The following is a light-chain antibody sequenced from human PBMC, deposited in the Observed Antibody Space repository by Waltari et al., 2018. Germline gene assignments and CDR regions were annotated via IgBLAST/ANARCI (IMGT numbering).Light chain of an antibody. Sequence: QSALTQPASVSGSPGQSMSFSCTGISSDIGGFNSVSWYQHHPGKAPKLLIYDVFNRPSGVSNRFSGSKSGNAASLAISGLQVEDEAVYYCSSYISSPPHVVFGEGTKLTVL. CDR2: DVF. V-gene: IGLV2-14*03. J-gene: IGLJ2*01. CDR3: SSYISSPPHVV. CDR1: SSDIGGFNS.